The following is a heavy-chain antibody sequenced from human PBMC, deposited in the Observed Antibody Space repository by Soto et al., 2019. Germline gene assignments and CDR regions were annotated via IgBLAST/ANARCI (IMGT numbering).Heavy chain of an antibody. Sequence: EVQLLESGGGLVQPGGSLRLSCAASGFTFSSYAMTWVRQAPAQGLEWVSGISGSGGGTYYADSVKGRFTISRDSSKNTLYLQMDSRRAEDTAVYYCAKKTDSSSPWGAPYIWGQGTMVSVSS. CDR1: GFTFSSYA. CDR3: AKKTDSSSPWGAPYI. V-gene: IGHV3-23*01. J-gene: IGHJ3*02. CDR2: ISGSGGGT. D-gene: IGHD6-6*01.